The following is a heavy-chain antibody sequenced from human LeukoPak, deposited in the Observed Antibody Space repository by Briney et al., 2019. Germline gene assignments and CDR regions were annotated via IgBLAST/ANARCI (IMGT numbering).Heavy chain of an antibody. CDR2: IDPNSGGT. Sequence: APVKVSCTASGYTFTVYYIFWVRQAPGQGLEWLGWIDPNSGGTNNAQKFQGRVTMTRDKSTSTAYMELTRLRYDDTAVYYCARGGFGSSGGVDYWGQASPVTVSS. CDR1: GYTFTVYY. D-gene: IGHD3-10*01. CDR3: ARGGFGSSGGVDY. J-gene: IGHJ4*02. V-gene: IGHV1-2*02.